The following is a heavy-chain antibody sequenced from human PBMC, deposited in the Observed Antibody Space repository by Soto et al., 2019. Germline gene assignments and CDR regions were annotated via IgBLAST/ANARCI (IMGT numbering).Heavy chain of an antibody. J-gene: IGHJ4*02. V-gene: IGHV3-30*18. D-gene: IGHD1-26*01. Sequence: HPGVSLRLSCAASGFTFSSYGMHWVRQAPGKGLEWVAVISYDGSNKYYADSVKGRFTISRDNSKNTLYLQMNSLRAEDTAVYYCAKVPSGSYYSLPFDYWGQGTLVTVSS. CDR2: ISYDGSNK. CDR1: GFTFSSYG. CDR3: AKVPSGSYYSLPFDY.